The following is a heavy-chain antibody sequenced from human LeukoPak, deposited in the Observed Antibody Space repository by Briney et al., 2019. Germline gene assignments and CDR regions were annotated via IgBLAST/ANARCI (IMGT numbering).Heavy chain of an antibody. V-gene: IGHV4-4*07. CDR2: IYTSGST. CDR1: GGSISSYY. CDR3: ARGPSTVVTEVDY. J-gene: IGHJ4*02. D-gene: IGHD4-17*01. Sequence: PSETLSLTCTVSGGSISSYYWSWTRQPAGKGLEWIGRIYTSGSTNYNPSLKSRVTMSVDTSKNQFSLKLSSVTAADTAVYYCARGPSTVVTEVDYWGQGTLVTVSS.